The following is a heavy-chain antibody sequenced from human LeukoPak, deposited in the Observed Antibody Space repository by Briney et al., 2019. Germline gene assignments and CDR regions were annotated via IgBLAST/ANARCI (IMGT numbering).Heavy chain of an antibody. D-gene: IGHD2-15*01. V-gene: IGHV3-21*01. J-gene: IGHJ3*02. Sequence: GGSLRLSCAAAGFTFSSYSMNWVRQAPGKGLEWVSSISSSSSYIYYADSVKGRFTISRDNAKNSLYLQMNSLRAEDTAVYYCAREDSEAFDIWGQGTMVTVSS. CDR2: ISSSSSYI. CDR1: GFTFSSYS. CDR3: AREDSEAFDI.